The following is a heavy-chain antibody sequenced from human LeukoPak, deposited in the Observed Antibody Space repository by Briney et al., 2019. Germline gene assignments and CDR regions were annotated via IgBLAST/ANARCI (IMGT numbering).Heavy chain of an antibody. Sequence: GGSLRLSCAASGFTFSDYYMSWIRQAPGKGLEWVSYISGSSSYTNYADSVKGRFTISRDNAKNSLYLQMNSLRAEDTAVYYCARTLYSGYDYFDYWGQGTLVTVSS. CDR1: GFTFSDYY. J-gene: IGHJ4*02. CDR3: ARTLYSGYDYFDY. D-gene: IGHD5-12*01. CDR2: ISGSSSYT. V-gene: IGHV3-11*03.